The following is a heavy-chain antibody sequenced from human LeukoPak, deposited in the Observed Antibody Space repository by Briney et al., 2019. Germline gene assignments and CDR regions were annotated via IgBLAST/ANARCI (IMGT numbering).Heavy chain of an antibody. D-gene: IGHD6-13*01. V-gene: IGHV1-2*02. CDR3: ARERVAAAGWFDP. CDR1: GYTFTGYY. J-gene: IGHJ5*02. CDR2: INPNSGGT. Sequence: GASVKVSCKASGYTFTGYYMRWVRQAPGQGLEWMGWINPNSGGTNYAQKFQGRVTMTRDTSISTAYMELSRLRSDDTAVYYYARERVAAAGWFDPWGREPWSPSPQ.